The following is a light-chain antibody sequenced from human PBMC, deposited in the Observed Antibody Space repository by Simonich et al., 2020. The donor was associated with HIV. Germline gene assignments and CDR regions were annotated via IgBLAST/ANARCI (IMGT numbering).Light chain of an antibody. CDR3: QQRSNWPSLT. CDR2: GAS. V-gene: IGKV3D-20*02. J-gene: IGKJ4*01. CDR1: QSVSSSY. Sequence: EIVLTQSPATLSSSPGDRATLSCRASQSVSSSYLSWYQQKPGQAPRLLFYGASSRATGIPDRLSGSGSGTDFTLTISRLEPEDVALYYCQQRSNWPSLTFGGGTKVEIK.